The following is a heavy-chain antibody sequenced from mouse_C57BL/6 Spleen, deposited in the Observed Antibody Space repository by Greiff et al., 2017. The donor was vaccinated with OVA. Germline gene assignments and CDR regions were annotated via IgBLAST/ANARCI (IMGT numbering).Heavy chain of an antibody. D-gene: IGHD2-5*01. CDR3: ARPYYSNSYYAMDY. CDR1: GYAFSSYW. CDR2: IYPGDGDT. J-gene: IGHJ4*01. Sequence: QVQLQQSGAELVKPGASVKISCKASGYAFSSYWMNWVKQRPGKGLEWIGQIYPGDGDTNYNGKFKGKATLTADKSSSTAYMQLSSLTSEDSAVYCCARPYYSNSYYAMDYWGQGTSVTVSS. V-gene: IGHV1-80*01.